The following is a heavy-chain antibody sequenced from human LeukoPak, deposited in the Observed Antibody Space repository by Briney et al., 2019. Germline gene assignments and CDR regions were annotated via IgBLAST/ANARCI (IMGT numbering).Heavy chain of an antibody. Sequence: TSETLSLTCTVSGGSISSYYRSWIRQPPGKGLGWIGYFYYHGSTNYNPSLKSRVTISVDTSKNQFSLKLSSVTAADTAVYYCARTVRSGYDFWSGSLSFDPWGQGTLVTVSS. V-gene: IGHV4-59*08. D-gene: IGHD3-3*01. CDR1: GGSISSYY. J-gene: IGHJ5*02. CDR3: ARTVRSGYDFWSGSLSFDP. CDR2: FYYHGST.